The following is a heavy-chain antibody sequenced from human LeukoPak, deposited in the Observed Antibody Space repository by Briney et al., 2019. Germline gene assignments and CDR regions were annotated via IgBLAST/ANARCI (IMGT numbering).Heavy chain of an antibody. J-gene: IGHJ6*02. Sequence: SETLSLTCAVYGGSFSGYYWSWIRQPPGKGLEWIGEINHSGSTNYNPSLKSRVTISVDTSKNQFSLKLSSVTAADTAVYYCARHRGGYDHYYGMDVWGQGTTVTVSS. CDR2: INHSGST. CDR1: GGSFSGYY. V-gene: IGHV4-34*01. CDR3: ARHRGGYDHYYGMDV. D-gene: IGHD1-14*01.